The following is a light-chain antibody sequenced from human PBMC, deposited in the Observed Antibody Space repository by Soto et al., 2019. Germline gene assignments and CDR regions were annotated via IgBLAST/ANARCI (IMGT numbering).Light chain of an antibody. CDR2: DNH. J-gene: IGLJ2*01. CDR3: GTWDINLDTVV. Sequence: QSVLTQPPSVSAAPGQRVTISCSGSSSNIGGNYVSWYQVVPRTAPKLLIYDNHKRHSGVPDRFSGSKSGTSATLGIADLHAGDEAHYYCGTWDINLDTVVFGGGTKATVL. CDR1: SSNIGGNY. V-gene: IGLV1-51*01.